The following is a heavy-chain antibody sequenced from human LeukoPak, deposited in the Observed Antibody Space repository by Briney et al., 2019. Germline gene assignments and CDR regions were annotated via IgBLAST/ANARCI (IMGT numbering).Heavy chain of an antibody. CDR3: ARALAAAFDY. Sequence: SETLSLTCTVSGGSISSGGYYWSWIRQHPGKGLERIGYIYYSESTYYNPSLKSRVTISVDTSKNQFSLKLSSVTAADTAVYYCARALAAAFDYWGQGTLVTVSS. J-gene: IGHJ4*02. D-gene: IGHD2-2*01. CDR1: GGSISSGGYY. CDR2: IYYSEST. V-gene: IGHV4-31*03.